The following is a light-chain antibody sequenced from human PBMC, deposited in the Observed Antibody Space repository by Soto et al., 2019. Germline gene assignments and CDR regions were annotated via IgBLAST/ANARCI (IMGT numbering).Light chain of an antibody. V-gene: IGKV3-15*01. J-gene: IGKJ5*01. CDR3: QQYNSVAPIT. CDR1: QSVGNN. CDR2: GAV. Sequence: EIVTTKYPATPSVPPQERATLSCRASQSVGNNLAWYQQKPGQAPRLLIYGAVTRATGIPARFSGSGSGTEFTLTISSLQSEDFAVYYCQQYNSVAPITFGQGGRLETK.